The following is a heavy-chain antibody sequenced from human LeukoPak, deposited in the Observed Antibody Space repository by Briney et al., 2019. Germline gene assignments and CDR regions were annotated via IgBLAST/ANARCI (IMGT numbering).Heavy chain of an antibody. CDR2: IYYSGST. V-gene: IGHV4-59*01. CDR1: GGSISSYY. Sequence: SETLSLTCTVSGGSISSYYWSWIRQPPGKGLEWIGYIYYSGSTNYNPSLKSRVTISVDTSKNQFSLKLSSVTAADTAVYYCARDRYNWNDREYYYYYMDVWGKGTTVTVSS. D-gene: IGHD1-20*01. CDR3: ARDRYNWNDREYYYYYMDV. J-gene: IGHJ6*03.